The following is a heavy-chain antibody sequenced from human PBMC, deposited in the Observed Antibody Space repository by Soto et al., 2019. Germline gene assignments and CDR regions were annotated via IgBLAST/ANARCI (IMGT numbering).Heavy chain of an antibody. V-gene: IGHV5-10-1*01. J-gene: IGHJ4*02. CDR1: GYSFTSYW. CDR3: VRDGYNLGLDY. CDR2: IDPSDSYT. D-gene: IGHD5-12*01. Sequence: GESLKISCKGSGYSFTSYWISWVRQMPGKGLEWMGRIDPSDSYTNYSPSFQGHVTISADKSVSTAYLQWSSLKASDTAMYYSVRDGYNLGLDYWGQGTLLTVSS.